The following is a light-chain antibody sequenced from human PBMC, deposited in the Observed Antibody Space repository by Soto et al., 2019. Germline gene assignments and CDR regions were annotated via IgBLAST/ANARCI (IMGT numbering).Light chain of an antibody. J-gene: IGLJ3*02. CDR1: TSNIGANP. Sequence: QSVLTQPPSVSGTPGQRVIISCSGSTSNIGANPVNWYQQLPGTAPKLLIYGSDRRPSGVPDRFSGSKSATSASLAISGLQSEDEADYFCAAWDDSLDGIWVFGGGTKLTVL. CDR3: AAWDDSLDGIWV. CDR2: GSD. V-gene: IGLV1-44*01.